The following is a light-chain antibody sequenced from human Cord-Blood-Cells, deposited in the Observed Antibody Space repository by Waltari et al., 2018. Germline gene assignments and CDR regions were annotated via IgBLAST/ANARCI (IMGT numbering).Light chain of an antibody. CDR3: SSYTGSSTLPSV. Sequence: QSALTQPASVSGSPGQSITIPCTGTSSDVGGYNHVSWYHQHSGKVPKLLIYDVSNRPSGVSNRCSGSKSGNMASLTISGLQAEDEADYYCSSYTGSSTLPSVFGTGTKVTVL. V-gene: IGLV2-14*01. CDR2: DVS. J-gene: IGLJ1*01. CDR1: SSDVGGYNH.